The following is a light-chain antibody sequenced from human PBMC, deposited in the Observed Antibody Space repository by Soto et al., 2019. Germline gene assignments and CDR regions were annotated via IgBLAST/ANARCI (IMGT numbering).Light chain of an antibody. CDR2: GAS. J-gene: IGKJ5*01. CDR3: DQYNSYCYT. V-gene: IGKV3-15*01. Sequence: IVMTRAQGLLSVAPGXXVTFSCRASQGVSRKLAWYQRRPGQARRLAISGASTGATGIAARFSGTGSGTEFTLTPTTLQPHDFATYYCDQYNSYCYTFGQGTRMEIK. CDR1: QGVSRK.